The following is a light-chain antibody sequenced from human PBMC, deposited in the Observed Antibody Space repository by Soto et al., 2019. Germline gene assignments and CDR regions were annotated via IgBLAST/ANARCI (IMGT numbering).Light chain of an antibody. CDR3: QNYNSSPIT. Sequence: DIQMTQSPSSLSTSIGDRVTITCRASQGISNYLAWYQQKPGKVPKLLIYAASTLQSGVPSRFSGSGSGTDFILTISSLQPEDVATYYCQNYNSSPITFGQGTRLEIK. J-gene: IGKJ5*01. CDR1: QGISNY. V-gene: IGKV1-27*01. CDR2: AAS.